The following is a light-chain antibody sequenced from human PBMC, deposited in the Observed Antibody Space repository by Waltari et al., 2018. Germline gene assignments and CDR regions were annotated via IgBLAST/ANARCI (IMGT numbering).Light chain of an antibody. CDR2: GAS. J-gene: IGKJ2*01. CDR1: QSVASN. V-gene: IGKV3-15*01. CDR3: QQYYNWPYT. Sequence: EIVMTQSPATLSVSPGERATLSCRASQSVASNLAWSQQKPGQPPRLLLYGASTRATGVPARFSGSGSGTEFTLTISSLQSADFAVYYCQQYYNWPYTFGQGTKLEIK.